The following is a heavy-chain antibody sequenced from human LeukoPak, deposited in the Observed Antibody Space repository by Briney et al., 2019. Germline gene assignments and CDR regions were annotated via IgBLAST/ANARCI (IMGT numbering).Heavy chain of an antibody. CDR1: GGSISSGSYY. D-gene: IGHD7-27*01. J-gene: IGHJ4*02. Sequence: PSETLSLTCTVSGGSISSGSYYWSWIRQPAGKGLEWIGRIYTSGSTNYNPSLKSRVTISVDTSKNQFSLKLSSVTALDTAVYYCARSRPERYAGAFDYWGQGTLVTVSS. CDR3: ARSRPERYAGAFDY. V-gene: IGHV4-61*02. CDR2: IYTSGST.